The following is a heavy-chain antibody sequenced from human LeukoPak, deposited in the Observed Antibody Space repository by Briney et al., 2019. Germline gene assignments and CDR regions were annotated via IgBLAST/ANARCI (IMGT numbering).Heavy chain of an antibody. D-gene: IGHD3-22*01. CDR3: ARDVRIVYYDRSPDY. J-gene: IGHJ4*02. V-gene: IGHV3-30*02. CDR1: GFTFNRYG. Sequence: GGSLRLSCAASGFTFNRYGMHWVRQAPGKGLEWVAYIGHDGSNKYYADSVKGRFTISRDSSKNTLYLQMNSLRAEDAAVYYCARDVRIVYYDRSPDYWGQGTLVTVSS. CDR2: IGHDGSNK.